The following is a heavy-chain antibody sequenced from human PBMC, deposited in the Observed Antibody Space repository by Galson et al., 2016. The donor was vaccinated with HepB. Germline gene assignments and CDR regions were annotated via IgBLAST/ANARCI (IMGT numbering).Heavy chain of an antibody. Sequence: SVKVSCKASGYTFISYGISWVRQAPGQGLEWMGWISAYSGNTHYAQSLQGRVTVTTETSTSTAYMELRSLRSDDTAVYYCARDNDYGFPHLHPHGPWGQGTLVTVSS. CDR2: ISAYSGNT. CDR3: ARDNDYGFPHLHPHGP. V-gene: IGHV1-18*01. J-gene: IGHJ5*02. D-gene: IGHD3-10*01. CDR1: GYTFISYG.